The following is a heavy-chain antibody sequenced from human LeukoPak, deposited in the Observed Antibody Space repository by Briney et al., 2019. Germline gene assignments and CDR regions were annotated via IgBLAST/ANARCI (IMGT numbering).Heavy chain of an antibody. D-gene: IGHD6-13*01. CDR3: ARLTGRAAG. CDR1: GGSFSGYY. CDR2: INHSGST. V-gene: IGHV4-34*01. Sequence: PSETLSLTCAVYGGSFSGYYWSWIRQPPGKGLEWIGEINHSGSTNYNPSLKSRVTIPVDTSKNQFSLKLSSVTAADTAVYYCARLTGRAAGWSQGTLVTVSS. J-gene: IGHJ4*02.